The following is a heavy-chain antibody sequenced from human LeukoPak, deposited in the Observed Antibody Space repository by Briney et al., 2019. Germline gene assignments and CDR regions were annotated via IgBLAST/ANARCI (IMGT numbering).Heavy chain of an antibody. CDR3: ARVPRRYYPIPDY. CDR1: GGSFSGYY. J-gene: IGHJ4*02. V-gene: IGHV4-34*01. D-gene: IGHD2-21*01. Sequence: SETLSLTCAVYGGSFSGYYWSWIRQPPGKGLEWIGEINHSGSTNYNPSLKSRVTISVDTSKNQFSLKLSSVTAADTVVYYCARVPRRYYPIPDYWGQGTLVTVSS. CDR2: INHSGST.